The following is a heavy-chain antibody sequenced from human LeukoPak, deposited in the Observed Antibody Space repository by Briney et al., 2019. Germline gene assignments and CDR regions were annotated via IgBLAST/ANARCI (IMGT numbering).Heavy chain of an antibody. Sequence: GGSLRLSCAASGFTVSSTSMSWVRQAPGKGLEWISVIYGGGATYYADSVKGRFTVSRDNSKNTLFLQMSSPRAEDTAVYYCARGSAVGVTAPKYWGQGTLVTVSS. V-gene: IGHV3-53*01. CDR1: GFTVSSTS. CDR3: ARGSAVGVTAPKY. CDR2: IYGGGAT. J-gene: IGHJ4*02. D-gene: IGHD2-21*02.